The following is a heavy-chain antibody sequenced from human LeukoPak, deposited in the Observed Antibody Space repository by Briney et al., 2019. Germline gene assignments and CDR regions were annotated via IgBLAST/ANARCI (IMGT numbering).Heavy chain of an antibody. CDR1: GGSISSSSYY. Sequence: SETLSLTCTVSGGSISSSSYYWGWIRQPPGKGLEWIGSIYYSGGTYYKPSLMRRVTISVDTSKNQFSLKLSSVTAADTAVYYCARRKGAYSYYYYYMDVWGKGTPVTVSS. D-gene: IGHD4/OR15-4a*01. CDR3: ARRKGAYSYYYYYMDV. CDR2: IYYSGGT. J-gene: IGHJ6*03. V-gene: IGHV4-39*01.